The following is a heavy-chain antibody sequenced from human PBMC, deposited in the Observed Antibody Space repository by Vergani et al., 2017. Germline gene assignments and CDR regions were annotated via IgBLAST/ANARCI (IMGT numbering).Heavy chain of an antibody. D-gene: IGHD2-15*01. CDR2: MDYSGST. Sequence: QVQLQESGPGLVKPSETLSPTCTVPGDSVISTDYHWGWIRQPPGKGLEWIGSMDYSGSTSYNPSLESRISISFETPKNQFSLRLTSVTAADTAVYYCASKRGACRAAYCHSYDFWGPGTLVGVSS. CDR3: ASKRGACRAAYCHSYDF. CDR1: GDSVISTDYH. J-gene: IGHJ4*02. V-gene: IGHV4-39*01.